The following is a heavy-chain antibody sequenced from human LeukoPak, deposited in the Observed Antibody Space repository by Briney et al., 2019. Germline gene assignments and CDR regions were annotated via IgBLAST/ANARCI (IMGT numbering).Heavy chain of an antibody. J-gene: IGHJ5*02. D-gene: IGHD3-3*01. Sequence: PSETLSLTCTASGGSISSYYWSWMRQPAGKGLEWIGRIYTSGSTNYNPSLKSRVTMSVDTSKNQFSLKLSSVTAADTAVYYCARDWGISICGVSYEWPDPWGQGTLVTVSS. V-gene: IGHV4-4*07. CDR1: GGSISSYY. CDR3: ARDWGISICGVSYEWPDP. CDR2: IYTSGST.